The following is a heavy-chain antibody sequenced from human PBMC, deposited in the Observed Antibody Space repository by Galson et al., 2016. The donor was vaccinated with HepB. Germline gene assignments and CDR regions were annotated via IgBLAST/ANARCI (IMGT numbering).Heavy chain of an antibody. CDR3: ARSTRGYHD. Sequence: SLRLSCAASGFTFSASTMNWVRQTPEKGLVWVSRIKSDGGDTIYADPVKGRFTISRDNAKKTLYLQMNSLRAEDTAVYYCARSTRGYHDWGQGTLVTVSS. J-gene: IGHJ4*02. CDR1: GFTFSAST. D-gene: IGHD3-22*01. V-gene: IGHV3-74*01. CDR2: IKSDGGDT.